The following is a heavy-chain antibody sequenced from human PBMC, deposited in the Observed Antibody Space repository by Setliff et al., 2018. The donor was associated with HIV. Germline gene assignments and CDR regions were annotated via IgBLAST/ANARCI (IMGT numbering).Heavy chain of an antibody. CDR1: GGTFSNYG. D-gene: IGHD3-16*01. CDR3: ANPPLKGHLGVGFDY. V-gene: IGHV1-69*05. J-gene: IGHJ4*02. Sequence: SVKVSCKASGGTFSNYGMSWVRQAPGQGLEWMGGIIPISGTANYAQKFQGRVTITTDESTSTAYMEPSGLRAEDTAVYYCANPPLKGHLGVGFDYWGQGTQVTVSS. CDR2: IIPISGTA.